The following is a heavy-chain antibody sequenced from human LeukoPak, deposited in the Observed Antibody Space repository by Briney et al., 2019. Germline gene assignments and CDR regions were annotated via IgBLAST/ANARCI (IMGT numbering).Heavy chain of an antibody. CDR1: GYSISSGYY. J-gene: IGHJ4*02. CDR3: ARPSSSWYAFDY. V-gene: IGHV3-53*01. CDR2: IYSGGST. D-gene: IGHD6-13*01. Sequence: ETLSLTCTVSGYSISSGYYWGWIRQPPGKGLEWVSVIYSGGSTYYADSVKGRSTISRDNSKNTLYLQMNSLRAEDTAVYYCARPSSSWYAFDYWGQGTLVTVSS.